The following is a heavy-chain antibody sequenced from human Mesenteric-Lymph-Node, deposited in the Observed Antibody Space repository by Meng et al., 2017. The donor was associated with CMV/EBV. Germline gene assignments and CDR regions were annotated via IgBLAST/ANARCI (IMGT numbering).Heavy chain of an antibody. CDR1: GGSISSSSYY. CDR2: IYYSGST. Sequence: QLQLQDSGPGLVKPSETLYPTCTVPGGSISSSSYYGGWIRQPPGKGLEWIGSIYYSGSTYYNPSLKSRVTISVDTSKNQFSLKLSSVTAADTAVYYCARPHYYGSGSSPWFDPWGQGTLVTVSS. CDR3: ARPHYYGSGSSPWFDP. V-gene: IGHV4-39*01. D-gene: IGHD3-10*01. J-gene: IGHJ5*02.